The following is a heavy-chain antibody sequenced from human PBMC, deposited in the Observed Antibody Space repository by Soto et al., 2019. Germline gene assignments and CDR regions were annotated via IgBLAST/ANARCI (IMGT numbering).Heavy chain of an antibody. V-gene: IGHV1-18*01. CDR1: GYTFTSYG. CDR2: ISAYNGNT. Sequence: ASVKVSCKASGYTFTSYGISWVRQAPGQGLEWMGWISAYNGNTNYAQNLQGRVTMTIDTTTSSAYLEVRGLRSDDTAIYYCARYFWSGQLPFYFDQWGQGTLVTVSS. D-gene: IGHD3-3*01. CDR3: ARYFWSGQLPFYFDQ. J-gene: IGHJ4*02.